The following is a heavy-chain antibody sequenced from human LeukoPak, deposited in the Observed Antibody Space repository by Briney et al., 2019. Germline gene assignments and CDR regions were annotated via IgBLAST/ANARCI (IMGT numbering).Heavy chain of an antibody. CDR1: GGSFSGYY. J-gene: IGHJ6*03. D-gene: IGHD5-12*01. CDR2: INHSGST. Sequence: SETLSLTCAVYGGSFSGYYWSSLRQPPGKGLEWIGEINHSGSTNYNPSLKSRVTISVDTSKNQFPLKLSSVPAADTAVYYCARWILGYYYHYMDVWGKGTTVTVSS. V-gene: IGHV4-34*01. CDR3: ARWILGYYYHYMDV.